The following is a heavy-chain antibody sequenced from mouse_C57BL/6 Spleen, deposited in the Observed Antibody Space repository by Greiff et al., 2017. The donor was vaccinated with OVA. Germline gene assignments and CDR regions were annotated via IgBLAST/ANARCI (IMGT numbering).Heavy chain of an antibody. D-gene: IGHD4-1*01. CDR1: GFNFKNTY. V-gene: IGHV14-3*01. J-gene: IGHJ2*01. CDR2: IDPANGNT. Sequence: EVQLQQSVAELVRPGASVKLSCTASGFNFKNTYMHWVKQRPEQGLEWIGRIDPANGNTKYAPKFQGKATITADTSSNTAYLQLSSLTSEDTAIYYCARDWGGNFDYWGQGTTLTVSS. CDR3: ARDWGGNFDY.